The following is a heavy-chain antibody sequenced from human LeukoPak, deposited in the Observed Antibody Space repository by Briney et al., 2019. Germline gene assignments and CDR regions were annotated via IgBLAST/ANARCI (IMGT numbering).Heavy chain of an antibody. D-gene: IGHD2-8*01. CDR3: ARDFVEVYALYYFDY. Sequence: GGSLRLSCAVSGFTFSTFAMNWVRQAPGKGLEWVSSISSSSSYIYYADSVKGRFTISRDNAKNSLYLQMNSLRAEDTAVYYCARDFVEVYALYYFDYWGQGTLVTVSS. CDR2: ISSSSSYI. V-gene: IGHV3-21*01. CDR1: GFTFSTFA. J-gene: IGHJ4*02.